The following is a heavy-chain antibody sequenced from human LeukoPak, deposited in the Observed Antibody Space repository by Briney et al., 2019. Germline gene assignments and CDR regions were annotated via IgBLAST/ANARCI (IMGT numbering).Heavy chain of an antibody. J-gene: IGHJ4*02. CDR1: EFTFSTYA. CDR3: ARGGATFDY. Sequence: GGSLRLSCAASEFTFSTYAMSWVRQAPGKGLEWVSTISGSGGDTYYADSVKGRFTISRDTSKNTLYLQMNSLRAEDTAVYYCARGGATFDYWGQGTLVTVSS. CDR2: ISGSGGDT. D-gene: IGHD1-26*01. V-gene: IGHV3-23*01.